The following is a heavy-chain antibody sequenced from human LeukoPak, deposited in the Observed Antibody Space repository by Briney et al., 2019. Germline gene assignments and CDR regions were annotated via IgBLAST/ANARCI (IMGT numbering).Heavy chain of an antibody. D-gene: IGHD3-3*01. CDR1: GGSISSYY. Sequence: SETLSLTCTVSGGSISSYYWSWIRQPPGKGLEWIGYIYTSGSTNYNPSLKSRVTISVDTSNNQFSLKLSSVTAADTAVYYCARHGRFLEWLFYVWGQGTLVTVSS. V-gene: IGHV4-4*09. CDR3: ARHGRFLEWLFYV. J-gene: IGHJ4*02. CDR2: IYTSGST.